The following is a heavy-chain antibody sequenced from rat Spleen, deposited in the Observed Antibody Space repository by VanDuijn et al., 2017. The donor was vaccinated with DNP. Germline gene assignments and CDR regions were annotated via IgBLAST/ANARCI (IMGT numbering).Heavy chain of an antibody. CDR2: MWSDGDT. V-gene: IGHV2-32*01. CDR3: AGVPNTYYVMDA. D-gene: IGHD3-8*01. J-gene: IGHJ4*01. Sequence: QVQLKESGPGLVQPSQTLSLTCTVSGFSLTSYGVSWVRQPPGKGLEWMGVMWSDGDTSYNSALKSRLSISRDTSKSQVFLKMNSLQTADTATYYCAGVPNTYYVMDAWGQGASVTVSS. CDR1: GFSLTSYG.